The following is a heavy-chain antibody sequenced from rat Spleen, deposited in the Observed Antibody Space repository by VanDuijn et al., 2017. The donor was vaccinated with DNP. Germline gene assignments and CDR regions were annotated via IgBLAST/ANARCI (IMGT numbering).Heavy chain of an antibody. D-gene: IGHD1-9*01. CDR3: ARMFYGYSDY. V-gene: IGHV5-25*01. J-gene: IGHJ2*01. CDR2: ISTSGDST. Sequence: EVQLVESGGGLVQPGRSLKLSCAASGFSFSSYDMAWVRQAPTKGLEWVASISTSGDSTYYRASVKGRFTVSRDNAKSTLYLQMDSLRSEDTATYYCARMFYGYSDYWGQGVMVTVSS. CDR1: GFSFSSYD.